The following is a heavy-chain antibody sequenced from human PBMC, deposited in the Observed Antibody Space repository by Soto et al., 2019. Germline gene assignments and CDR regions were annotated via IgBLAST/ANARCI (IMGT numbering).Heavy chain of an antibody. CDR2: IKDDGGET. D-gene: IGHD3-16*01. CDR3: AKGGHIDF. Sequence: EVQLVESGGGLVQPGGSLRLSCAASGFRFSTYWMSWVRQAPGKGLEWVANIKDDGGETYYVDPVKGRFTISRDNAKTSLFLQMNSLRAEDTAVYYCAKGGHIDFCGQGTLVTVSS. CDR1: GFRFSTYW. J-gene: IGHJ4*02. V-gene: IGHV3-7*03.